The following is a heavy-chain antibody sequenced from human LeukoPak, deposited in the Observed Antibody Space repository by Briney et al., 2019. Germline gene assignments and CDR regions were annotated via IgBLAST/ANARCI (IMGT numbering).Heavy chain of an antibody. CDR3: ARVVSRLYYYDSSGNDY. J-gene: IGHJ4*02. D-gene: IGHD3-22*01. CDR2: INSDGSST. V-gene: IGHV3-74*01. Sequence: GGSLRLSCAASGFTVSSNYMSWVRQAPGKGLVWVSRINSDGSSTSYADSVKGRFTISRDNAKNTLYLQMNSLRAEGTAVYYCARVVSRLYYYDSSGNDYWGQGTLVTVSS. CDR1: GFTVSSNY.